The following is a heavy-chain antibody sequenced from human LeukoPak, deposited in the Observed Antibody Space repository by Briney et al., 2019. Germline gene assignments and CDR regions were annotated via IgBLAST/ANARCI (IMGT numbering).Heavy chain of an antibody. V-gene: IGHV3-23*01. D-gene: IGHD3-22*01. Sequence: PGGSLRLSCAVSGTTLSNYGMSWVRQAPGGGLEWVAGISGSAGGTYYADSVKGRFTISRDNAKDTLYLQLNNLRAEDTAVYFCAKRGVVIRVILVGFYKEAYYFDSWGQGALVTVSS. CDR2: ISGSAGGT. CDR3: AKRGVVIRVILVGFYKEAYYFDS. CDR1: GTTLSNYG. J-gene: IGHJ4*02.